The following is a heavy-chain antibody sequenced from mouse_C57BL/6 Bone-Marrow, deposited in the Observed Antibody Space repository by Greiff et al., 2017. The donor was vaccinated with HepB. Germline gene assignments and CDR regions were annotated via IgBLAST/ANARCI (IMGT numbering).Heavy chain of an antibody. J-gene: IGHJ2*01. D-gene: IGHD2-3*01. CDR2: INPYNGGT. CDR3: ARGGYDGYPSDY. V-gene: IGHV1-19*01. Sequence: VQLQQSGPVLVKPGASVKMSCKASGYTFTDYYMNWVKQSHGKSLEWIGVINPYNGGTSYNQKFKGKATLTVDKSSSTAYMELNSLTSEDSAVYYCARGGYDGYPSDYWGQGTTLTVSS. CDR1: GYTFTDYY.